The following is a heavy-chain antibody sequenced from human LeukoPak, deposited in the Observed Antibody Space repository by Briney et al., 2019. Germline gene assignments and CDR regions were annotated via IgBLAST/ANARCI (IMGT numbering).Heavy chain of an antibody. Sequence: GGSLRLSCAASGFTFSSYWMHWVRQAPGKGPVWVSRINSDGSSTSYADSVKGRFTISRDNAKNTLYLQMNSLRAEDTAVYYCARRDTAAAYAFDIWGQGTMVTVSS. CDR3: ARRDTAAAYAFDI. CDR2: INSDGSST. D-gene: IGHD6-13*01. J-gene: IGHJ3*02. CDR1: GFTFSSYW. V-gene: IGHV3-74*01.